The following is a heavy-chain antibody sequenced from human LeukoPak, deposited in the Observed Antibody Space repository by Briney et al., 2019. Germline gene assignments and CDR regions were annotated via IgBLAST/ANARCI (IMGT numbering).Heavy chain of an antibody. D-gene: IGHD4-11*01. CDR3: ARHGGTRVTLVEVFYFDY. CDR2: IYYTGGT. J-gene: IGHJ4*02. Sequence: SETLSLTCSVSGGSISSSSYYWAWIRQSPEKGLEWIGSIYYTGGTNYSPSLKSRVTISVDTSKNQFSLRLNSVTAADTAVYYCARHGGTRVTLVEVFYFDYWGQGTLVTVSS. CDR1: GGSISSSSYY. V-gene: IGHV4-39*01.